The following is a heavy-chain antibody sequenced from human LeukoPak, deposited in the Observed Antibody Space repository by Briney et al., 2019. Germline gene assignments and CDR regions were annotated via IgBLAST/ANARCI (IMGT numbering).Heavy chain of an antibody. V-gene: IGHV3-66*02. J-gene: IGHJ4*02. D-gene: IGHD6-13*01. CDR3: AREGSSSWYFDY. Sequence: GGSLRLSCAASGFTVSSNYMSWVRQAPGKGLEWVPIIYSGGSTYYADSVKGRFTISRDNSKNTLYLQMNSLRAEDTAVYYCAREGSSSWYFDYWGQGTLVTVSS. CDR2: IYSGGST. CDR1: GFTVSSNY.